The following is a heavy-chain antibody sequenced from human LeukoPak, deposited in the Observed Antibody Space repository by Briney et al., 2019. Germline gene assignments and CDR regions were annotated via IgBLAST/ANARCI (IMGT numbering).Heavy chain of an antibody. D-gene: IGHD3-9*01. CDR3: ARGILTGYGYYYYYMDV. V-gene: IGHV1-69*05. J-gene: IGHJ6*03. CDR2: IIPIFGTA. Sequence: SVKVSCKASGGTFISYAISWVRQAPGQGLEWMGRIIPIFGTANYAQKFQGRVTITTDESTSTAYMELSSLRSEDTAVYYCARGILTGYGYYYYYMDVWGKGTTVTVSS. CDR1: GGTFISYA.